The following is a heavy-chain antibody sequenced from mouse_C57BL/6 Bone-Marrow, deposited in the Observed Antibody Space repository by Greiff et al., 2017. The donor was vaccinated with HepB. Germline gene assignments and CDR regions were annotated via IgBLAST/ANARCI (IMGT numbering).Heavy chain of an antibody. CDR1: GYTFTDYE. CDR2: IDPETGGT. J-gene: IGHJ3*01. CDR3: TRSDKVFYRCWFVY. Sequence: VQLQQSGAELVRPGASVTLSCKASGYTFTDYEMHWVKQTPVHGLEWIGAIDPETGGTAYNQKFKGKAILTADKSSSTAYMELRSLTSEDSAVYYCTRSDKVFYRCWFVYWGQGGLLSVSA. V-gene: IGHV1-15*01.